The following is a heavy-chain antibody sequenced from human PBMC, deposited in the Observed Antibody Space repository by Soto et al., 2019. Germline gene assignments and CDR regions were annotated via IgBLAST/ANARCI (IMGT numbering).Heavy chain of an antibody. CDR2: ISFSGGNT. CDR3: AKASSSTSCDGGYDY. D-gene: IGHD2-2*01. V-gene: IGHV3-23*01. CDR1: GFTFSNSA. J-gene: IGHJ4*02. Sequence: HPGGSLRLSCATSGFTFSNSAMSWVRQAPGKGLEWVSFISFSGGNTYYADSVKGRFTISGDNSKNTLYLQMNSLRAEDTAAYYCAKASSSTSCDGGYDYWGQGTLVTVSS.